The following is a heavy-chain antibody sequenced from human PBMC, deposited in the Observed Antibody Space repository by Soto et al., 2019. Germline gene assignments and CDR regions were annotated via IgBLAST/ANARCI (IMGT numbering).Heavy chain of an antibody. CDR1: GYSFTSYW. Sequence: PGESLKISCKGSGYSFTSYWIGWVRQMPGKGLEWMGIIYPGDSDTRYSPSFQGQVTISADKSISTAYLQWSSLKASDTAMYYCARHSFITPSYDYDSSGYPPWAFECGGKGTMVTVPS. CDR2: IYPGDSDT. CDR3: ARHSFITPSYDYDSSGYPPWAFEC. J-gene: IGHJ3*01. V-gene: IGHV5-51*01. D-gene: IGHD3-22*01.